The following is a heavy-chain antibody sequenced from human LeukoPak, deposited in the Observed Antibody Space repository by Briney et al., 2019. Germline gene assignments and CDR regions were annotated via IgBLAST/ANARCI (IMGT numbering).Heavy chain of an antibody. Sequence: SETLSLTCAVSGASISSHYWSWIRQPPGKGLEWIGYTSGSISDNPSLKSRVAVSVNPSQNQVSLSLTSVTAADTAVYYCARVLAIFGLDTTDFYMDVWGKGTTVTVSS. J-gene: IGHJ6*03. D-gene: IGHD3/OR15-3a*01. CDR1: GASISSHY. V-gene: IGHV4-59*11. CDR3: ARVLAIFGLDTTDFYMDV. CDR2: TSGSI.